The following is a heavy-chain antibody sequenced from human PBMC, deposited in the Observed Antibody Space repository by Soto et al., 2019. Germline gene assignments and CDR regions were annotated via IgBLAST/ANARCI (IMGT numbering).Heavy chain of an antibody. Sequence: GGSLSLSCAASGFTFSSYAMSWVRQAPGKGLEWVSAISGSGGSTYYADSVKGRFTISRDNSKNTLYLQMNSLRAEDTAVYYCAKDLDSCSSTSCYADYFDYWGQGTLVTVSS. D-gene: IGHD2-2*01. CDR1: GFTFSSYA. CDR2: ISGSGGST. V-gene: IGHV3-23*01. CDR3: AKDLDSCSSTSCYADYFDY. J-gene: IGHJ4*02.